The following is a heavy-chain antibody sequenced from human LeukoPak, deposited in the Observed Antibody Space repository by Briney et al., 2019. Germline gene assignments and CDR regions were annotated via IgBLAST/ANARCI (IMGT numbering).Heavy chain of an antibody. CDR2: IYHSGST. Sequence: SETLSLTCAVSGGSISSSNWWSWVRQPPGKGLEWIGEIYHSGSTNYNPSHKSRVTISVDKSKNQFSLKLSSVTAADTAVYYCASTPQDYGSGSYYDWGQGTLVTVSS. J-gene: IGHJ4*02. CDR3: ASTPQDYGSGSYYD. V-gene: IGHV4-4*02. D-gene: IGHD3-10*01. CDR1: GGSISSSNW.